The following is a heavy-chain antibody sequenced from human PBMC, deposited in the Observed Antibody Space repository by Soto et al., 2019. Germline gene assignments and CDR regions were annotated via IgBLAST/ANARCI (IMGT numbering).Heavy chain of an antibody. CDR2: IYVTGAV. J-gene: IGHJ5*02. D-gene: IGHD2-21*01. Sequence: SETLSLTCSASGAALNSGNYYWSWIRQVPGKGLEWIGHIYVTGAVDYNPPLRDRITISQDTSERQFSLNLRLVTAADTAVYYCARLRIATNNYKWFDPWGQGTLVTVFS. CDR3: ARLRIATNNYKWFDP. CDR1: GAALNSGNYY. V-gene: IGHV4-31*03.